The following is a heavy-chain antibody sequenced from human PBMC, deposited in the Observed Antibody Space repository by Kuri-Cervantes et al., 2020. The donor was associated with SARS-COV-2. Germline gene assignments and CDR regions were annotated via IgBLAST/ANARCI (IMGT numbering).Heavy chain of an antibody. V-gene: IGHV4-39*07. Sequence: LRLSCTVSGGSIGSSSNYWGWIRQPPGKGLEWIGSSYDNGSTYYNPSLKSRVTISVDTSQNQFSLMLSSVTAADTAVDYCARGRMGLERSGLVNYYMDVWGKGTTVTVSS. CDR3: ARGRMGLERSGLVNYYMDV. J-gene: IGHJ6*03. CDR2: SYDNGST. D-gene: IGHD1-1*01. CDR1: GGSIGSSSNY.